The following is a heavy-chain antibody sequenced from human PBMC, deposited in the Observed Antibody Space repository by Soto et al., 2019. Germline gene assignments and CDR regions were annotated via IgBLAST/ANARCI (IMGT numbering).Heavy chain of an antibody. CDR1: GGSINSSSYF. D-gene: IGHD6-19*01. CDR3: ARHYSSGSRNWFDP. CDR2: IYYSGST. V-gene: IGHV4-39*01. J-gene: IGHJ5*02. Sequence: SETLSLTCSVSGGSINSSSYFWGWVRQPPGKGLEWIGSIYYSGSTYYNPSLRSRVTISVDTSKNQFSLKLSSVTAADTAAFYCARHYSSGSRNWFDPWGQGTLVTVSS.